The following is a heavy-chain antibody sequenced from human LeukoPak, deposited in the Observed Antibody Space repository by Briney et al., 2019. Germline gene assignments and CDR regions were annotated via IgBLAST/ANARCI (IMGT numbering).Heavy chain of an antibody. CDR3: ARGRGYSGYDSGFDY. Sequence: ASVKVSCNASGYTFTSYAMHWVRQAPGQRLEWMGWINAGNGNTKYSQKFQGRVTITRDTSASTAYMELSSLRSEDTAVYYCARGRGYSGYDSGFDYWGQGTLVTVSS. D-gene: IGHD5-12*01. CDR2: INAGNGNT. J-gene: IGHJ4*02. CDR1: GYTFTSYA. V-gene: IGHV1-3*01.